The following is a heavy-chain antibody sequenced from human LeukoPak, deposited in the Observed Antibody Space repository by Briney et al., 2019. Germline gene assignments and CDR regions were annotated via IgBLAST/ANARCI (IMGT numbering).Heavy chain of an antibody. D-gene: IGHD2-2*01. V-gene: IGHV1-2*02. CDR1: GYTFTNYG. CDR3: ARGLGPGGYCSSTSCPYWRY. Sequence: VASVKVSCKASGYTFTNYGITWVRQAPGQGLEWMGWINPNSGGTNYAQKFQGRVTMTRDTSISTAYMELSRLRSDDTAVYYCARGLGPGGYCSSTSCPYWRYWGQGTLVTVSS. CDR2: INPNSGGT. J-gene: IGHJ4*02.